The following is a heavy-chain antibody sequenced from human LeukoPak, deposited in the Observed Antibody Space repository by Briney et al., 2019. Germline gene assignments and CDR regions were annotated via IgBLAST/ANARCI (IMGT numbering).Heavy chain of an antibody. CDR3: GRVGHYYDSSGYYYLY. Sequence: ASVKVSCKASGYTFTGYYMHWVRQAPGQGLEWMGRINPNSGGTNYAQKFQGRVTMTRDTSISTAYMELSRLRSDDTAVYYCGRVGHYYDSSGYYYLYWGQGTLVTVSS. CDR1: GYTFTGYY. CDR2: INPNSGGT. V-gene: IGHV1-2*06. D-gene: IGHD3-22*01. J-gene: IGHJ4*02.